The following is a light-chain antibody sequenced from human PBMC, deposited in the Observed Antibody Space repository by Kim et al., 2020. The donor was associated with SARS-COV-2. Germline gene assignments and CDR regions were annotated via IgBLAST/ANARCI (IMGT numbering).Light chain of an antibody. J-gene: IGKJ1*01. V-gene: IGKV2-30*01. CDR1: QSLVYSDGYTY. Sequence: DVVMTQSPLSLPVTLGQPASISCRSNQSLVYSDGYTYLNWFHQRPGQSPRRLIYKVSNRDCGVPDRISGSGSDTDFTLKISRVEAEDVGVYYCMQSASWPWTFGQGTKVEIK. CDR3: MQSASWPWT. CDR2: KVS.